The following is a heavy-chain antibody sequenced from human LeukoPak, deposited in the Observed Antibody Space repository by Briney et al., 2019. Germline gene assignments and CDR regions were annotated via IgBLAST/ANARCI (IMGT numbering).Heavy chain of an antibody. V-gene: IGHV4-4*07. CDR1: GGSISSYY. CDR2: IYTSGST. J-gene: IGHJ3*02. Sequence: SETLSLTCTVSGGSISSYYWSWIRQPAGKGLEWIGRIYTSGSTNYNPSLKSRVTISVDTSKNQFSLILTSVTAADTAVYYCARGDEGITIFGVANAFDIWGQGTMVTVSS. CDR3: ARGDEGITIFGVANAFDI. D-gene: IGHD3-3*01.